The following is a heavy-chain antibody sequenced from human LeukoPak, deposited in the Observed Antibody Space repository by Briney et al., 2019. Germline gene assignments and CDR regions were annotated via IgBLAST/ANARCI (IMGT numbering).Heavy chain of an antibody. CDR2: LYAGGTT. CDR3: ARGFPPAH. Sequence: PGGSLRLSCAASGFIVSGNLMNWVRQAPGKGLEWVSILYAGGTTSYTDSVKGRFTISRDSSKNTLHLQMKSLRAEDTAVYYCARGFPPAHWGQGTLVTVSS. J-gene: IGHJ4*02. CDR1: GFIVSGNL. V-gene: IGHV3-53*01. D-gene: IGHD3-10*01.